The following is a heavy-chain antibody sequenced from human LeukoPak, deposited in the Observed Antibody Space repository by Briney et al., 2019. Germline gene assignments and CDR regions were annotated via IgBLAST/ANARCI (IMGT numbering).Heavy chain of an antibody. D-gene: IGHD1-14*01. V-gene: IGHV4-39*01. J-gene: IGHJ5*02. CDR3: ARLNKPGWFDP. CDR1: GGSVSSSSYY. Sequence: KASETLSLTCTVSGGSVSSSSYYWGWIRQPPGKGLEWIGSIYYSGSTSYHPSLKSRVTISVDTSKNQFSLRLNSVTATDTAVYYCARLNKPGWFDPWGQGTLVTVSS. CDR2: IYYSGST.